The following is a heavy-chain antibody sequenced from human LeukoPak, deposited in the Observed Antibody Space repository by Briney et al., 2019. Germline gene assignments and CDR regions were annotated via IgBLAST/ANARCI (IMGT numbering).Heavy chain of an antibody. J-gene: IGHJ4*02. V-gene: IGHV1-18*01. CDR3: ARARDYYGSGSYYTPSDY. CDR1: GYTFTSYG. CDR2: ISAYNGNT. D-gene: IGHD3-10*01. Sequence: GGSVRVSCKASGYTFTSYGMSWVRQAPGKGLEWMGWISAYNGNTNYAETLQGRVTITRDKSKSTAYMEMRSLRSYHTAVYYCARARDYYGSGSYYTPSDYWGQGTLVTVSS.